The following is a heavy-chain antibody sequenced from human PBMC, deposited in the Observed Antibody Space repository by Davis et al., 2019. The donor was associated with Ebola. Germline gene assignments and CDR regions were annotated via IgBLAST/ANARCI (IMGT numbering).Heavy chain of an antibody. CDR3: ATAPNGYSSSWTGAFDI. CDR1: GGSFSGYY. D-gene: IGHD6-13*01. V-gene: IGHV4-34*01. CDR2: INHSGST. Sequence: MPGGSLRLSCAVYGGSFSGYYWSWIRQPPGKGLEWIGEINHSGSTNYNPSLKSRVAVSVDTSKNQFSLKLSSVTAADTAVYYCATAPNGYSSSWTGAFDIWGQGTMVTVSS. J-gene: IGHJ3*02.